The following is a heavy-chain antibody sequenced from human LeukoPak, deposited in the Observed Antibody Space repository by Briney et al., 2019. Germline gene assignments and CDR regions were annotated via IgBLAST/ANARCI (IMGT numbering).Heavy chain of an antibody. J-gene: IGHJ5*02. CDR3: ARLVVVPAAIQLGPSYWFDP. CDR1: GGSFSGYY. CDR2: INHSGST. V-gene: IGHV4-34*01. Sequence: SETLSLTCAVYGGSFSGYYWSWIRQPPGKGLEWIGEINHSGSTNYNPSLKSRVTISVDTSKNQFSLKLSSVTAADTAVYYCARLVVVPAAIQLGPSYWFDPWGQEPWSPSPQ. D-gene: IGHD2-2*02.